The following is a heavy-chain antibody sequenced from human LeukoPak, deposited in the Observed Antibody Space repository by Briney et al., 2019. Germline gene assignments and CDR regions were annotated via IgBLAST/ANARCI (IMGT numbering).Heavy chain of an antibody. CDR3: ARDHATYYYDSSGYYDY. J-gene: IGHJ4*02. D-gene: IGHD3-22*01. V-gene: IGHV3-30*04. Sequence: PGGSLRLSCAASGFTFSSYAMNWVRQAPGKGLEWVAVISYDGSKKYYADYVKGRFTISRDNSKNTLHLQMNSLRAEDTAVYYCARDHATYYYDSSGYYDYWGQGTLVTVSS. CDR1: GFTFSSYA. CDR2: ISYDGSKK.